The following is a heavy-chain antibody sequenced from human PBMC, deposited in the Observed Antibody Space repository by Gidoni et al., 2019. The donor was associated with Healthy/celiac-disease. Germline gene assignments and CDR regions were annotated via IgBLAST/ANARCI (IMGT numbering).Heavy chain of an antibody. CDR1: GFTFSSYA. CDR2: ISGSGGST. J-gene: IGHJ5*02. CDR3: AKDEVSDFWSGSYNWFDP. D-gene: IGHD3-3*01. Sequence: EVQLLESGGGLVQPGGSLRLSCAASGFTFSSYAMSWVRQAPGKGLEWVSAISGSGGSTYYADSVKGRFTISRDNSKNTLYLQMNSLRAEDTAVYYCAKDEVSDFWSGSYNWFDPWGQGTLVTVSS. V-gene: IGHV3-23*01.